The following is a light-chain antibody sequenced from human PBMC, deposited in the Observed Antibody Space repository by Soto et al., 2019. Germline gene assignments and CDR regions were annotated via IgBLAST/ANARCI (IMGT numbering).Light chain of an antibody. Sequence: IQMTQSPSSLSATVGDRVTITCRASQDVSSYLVWYQQKPGKAPELLIYAASTLQSGVPLRFSGSGSGTEFTLTISRLEPEDFGVYYCQQFGSSIPHTFGQGTKLEIK. CDR2: AAS. V-gene: IGKV1-9*01. CDR3: QQFGSSIPHT. J-gene: IGKJ2*01. CDR1: QDVSSY.